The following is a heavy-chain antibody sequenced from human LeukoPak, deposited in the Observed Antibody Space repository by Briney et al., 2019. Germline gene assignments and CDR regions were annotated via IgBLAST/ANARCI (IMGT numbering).Heavy chain of an antibody. CDR2: IYYSGST. V-gene: IGHV4-59*01. J-gene: IGHJ2*01. D-gene: IGHD2-21*01. Sequence: KPSETLSLTRTVSGDPINSYYWSLIRQPPGKGLEWIGHIYYSGSTNYNPSLKSRVTISIDTSKNQFSLKLSSVTAADTAVYYCARTAYARFFDLWGRGTLVTVSS. CDR3: ARTAYARFFDL. CDR1: GDPINSYY.